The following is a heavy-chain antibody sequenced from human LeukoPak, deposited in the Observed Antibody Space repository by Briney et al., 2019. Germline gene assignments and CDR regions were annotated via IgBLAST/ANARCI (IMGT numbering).Heavy chain of an antibody. CDR1: GYTFTSYY. V-gene: IGHV1-46*01. Sequence: ASVKVSCKASGYTFTSYYMHWVRQAPGQGLEWMGIINPSGGSTSYAQKFQGRVTMTRDTSTSTVYMELSSVTAADTAVYYCARALNSGSYSHFDYWGQGTLVTVSS. CDR3: ARALNSGSYSHFDY. D-gene: IGHD1-26*01. J-gene: IGHJ4*02. CDR2: INPSGGST.